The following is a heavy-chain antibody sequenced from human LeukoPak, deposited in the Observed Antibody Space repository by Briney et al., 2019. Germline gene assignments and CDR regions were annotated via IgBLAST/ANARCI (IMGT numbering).Heavy chain of an antibody. CDR2: INHSGST. V-gene: IGHV4-34*01. CDR1: GGSFSGYY. Sequence: SETLSLTCAVYGGSFSGYYWSWIRQPPGKGLEWIGEINHSGSTNYNPSLKSPVTISVDTSKNQFSLKLSSVTAADTAVYYCARAHYYGSGSYFSHFDYWGQGTLVTVSS. D-gene: IGHD3-10*01. CDR3: ARAHYYGSGSYFSHFDY. J-gene: IGHJ4*02.